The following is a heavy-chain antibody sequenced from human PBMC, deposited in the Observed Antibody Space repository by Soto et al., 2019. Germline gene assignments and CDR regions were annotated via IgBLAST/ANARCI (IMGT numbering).Heavy chain of an antibody. D-gene: IGHD4-17*01. V-gene: IGHV3-30*18. CDR3: AKDCGAWFDS. CDR2: ISYDGTDK. J-gene: IGHJ5*01. Sequence: QVHLVESGGGVVQPGRSLTISCVGSGFAFSTYGMHWVRQAPAKGLEGVALISYDGTDKYYADSVKGRFSISRDNSKQTLSLQMDSLRPEEKAVYYCAKDCGAWFDSWGQRTLVNVSS. CDR1: GFAFSTYG.